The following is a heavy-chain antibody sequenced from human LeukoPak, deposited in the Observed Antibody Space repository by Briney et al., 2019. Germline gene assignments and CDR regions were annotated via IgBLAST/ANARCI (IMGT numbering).Heavy chain of an antibody. CDR2: IYHSGST. CDR1: GGSISSSNW. D-gene: IGHD5-24*01. Sequence: SETLSLTCAVSGGSISSSNWWSWVRQPPGKGLEWIGEIYHSGSTNYNPSLKSRVTISVDTSKNQFSLKLSSVTAADTAVYYCARGRDGYNTDFDYWGQGTLVTVSS. J-gene: IGHJ4*02. V-gene: IGHV4-4*02. CDR3: ARGRDGYNTDFDY.